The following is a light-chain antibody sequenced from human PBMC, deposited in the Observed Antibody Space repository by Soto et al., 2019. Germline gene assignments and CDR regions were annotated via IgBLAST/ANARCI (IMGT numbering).Light chain of an antibody. V-gene: IGLV2-8*01. Sequence: QSVLTQPPSASXSPGQSVTISCTGTSSDVGGYNFVSWYQQHPGKAPKLMIYEVSKRPSGVPDRFSGSKSGNTASLTVSGLQAEDEADYYCSSYAGSSNFVFGTGTKVTVL. CDR1: SSDVGGYNF. CDR2: EVS. J-gene: IGLJ1*01. CDR3: SSYAGSSNFV.